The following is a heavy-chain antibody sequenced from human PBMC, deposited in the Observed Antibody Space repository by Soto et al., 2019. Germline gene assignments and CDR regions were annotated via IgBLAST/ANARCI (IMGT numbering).Heavy chain of an antibody. CDR1: GFSLSNARMG. V-gene: IGHV2-26*01. J-gene: IGHJ4*02. CDR3: ARIGERLWFGDPTAFDY. CDR2: IFSNDEK. D-gene: IGHD3-10*01. Sequence: VSGPTLVNPTETLTLTCTVSGFSLSNARMGVSWIRQPPGKALEWLAHIFSNDEKSYSTSLKSRLTISKDTSKSQVVLTMTNMDPVDTATYYCARIGERLWFGDPTAFDYWGQGTLVTVSS.